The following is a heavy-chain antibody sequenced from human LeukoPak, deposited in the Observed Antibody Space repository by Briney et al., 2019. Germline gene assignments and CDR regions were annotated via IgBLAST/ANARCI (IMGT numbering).Heavy chain of an antibody. CDR2: IYSAGNT. V-gene: IGHV3-53*04. Sequence: GGSLRLTCVASGFTGSSNYMSWVRQAPGKGLEWVSVIYSAGNTYYADSVKGRFTIFRHNSENTLYLHMNSLRVEDTAVYFCARGGTPGYSSGRIDYWGQGTLVTVPS. D-gene: IGHD6-19*01. CDR3: ARGGTPGYSSGRIDY. CDR1: GFTGSSNY. J-gene: IGHJ4*02.